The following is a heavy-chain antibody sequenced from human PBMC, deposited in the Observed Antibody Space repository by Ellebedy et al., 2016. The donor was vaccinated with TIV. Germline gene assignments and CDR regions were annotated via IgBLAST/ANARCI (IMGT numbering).Heavy chain of an antibody. CDR1: GYSFTSHA. V-gene: IGHV1-18*01. CDR2: VTAYNRDT. CDR3: ARGAMALS. J-gene: IGHJ5*02. Sequence: AASVKVSCKASGYSFTSHAISWVRQAPRQGLQWMGWVTAYNRDTYYAQNFQGRVTFTTDTSSSTAYMELRSLRSDDTGVYYCARGAMALSWGQGTLVTVSS. D-gene: IGHD5-24*01.